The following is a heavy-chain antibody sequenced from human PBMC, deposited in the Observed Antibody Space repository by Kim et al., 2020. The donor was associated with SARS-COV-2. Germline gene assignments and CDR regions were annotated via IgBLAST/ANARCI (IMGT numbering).Heavy chain of an antibody. V-gene: IGHV4-34*01. CDR3: ARGGFPLYYGMDV. J-gene: IGHJ6*02. Sequence: YTPSLKSRVTISVDTSKNQFSLKLSSVTAADTAVYYCARGGFPLYYGMDVWGQGTTVTVSS.